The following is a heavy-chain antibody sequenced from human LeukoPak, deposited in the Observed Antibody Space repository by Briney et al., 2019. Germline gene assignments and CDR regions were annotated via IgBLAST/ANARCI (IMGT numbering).Heavy chain of an antibody. D-gene: IGHD4-11*01. CDR1: GGSISSYY. CDR2: IYYSGST. Sequence: SETLSLTCTVSGGSISSYYWSWIRQPPGKGLEWIGYIYYSGSTNYNPSLKSRVTISVDTSKNQFSLKLSSVTAADTAVYYCARHGPLHTVMDVWGQGTTITVSS. V-gene: IGHV4-59*08. CDR3: ARHGPLHTVMDV. J-gene: IGHJ6*02.